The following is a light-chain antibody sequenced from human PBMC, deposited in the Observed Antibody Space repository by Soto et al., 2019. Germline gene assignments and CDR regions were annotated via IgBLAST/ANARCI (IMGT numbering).Light chain of an antibody. CDR1: QSISSR. J-gene: IGKJ4*02. CDR2: AAF. CDR3: QQDNSCPPT. V-gene: IGKV1-12*01. Sequence: DIVMTQSPSTLSASLGDRVTITCRASQSISSRLAWFQQKPGEAPRLLIYAAFSWHSGVPSRFSGAGSGTEFTLTISSLQSEDFATYCCQQDNSCPPTFGGGTKVEIK.